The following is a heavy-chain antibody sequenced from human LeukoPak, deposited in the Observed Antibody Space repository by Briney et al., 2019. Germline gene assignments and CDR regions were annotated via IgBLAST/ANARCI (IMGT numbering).Heavy chain of an antibody. CDR2: MNPNSGNT. CDR1: GYTFTSYD. CDR3: ARGRWTGHCSSTNCYSGLDP. J-gene: IGHJ5*02. V-gene: IGHV1-8*01. D-gene: IGHD2-2*02. Sequence: ASVKVSCKASGYTFTSYDINWVRQATGQGLEWMGWMNPNSGNTGYAQKFQGRVTMTRNTAINTAYMELSSLRSDDTAVYYCARGRWTGHCSSTNCYSGLDPWGQGTLVTVSS.